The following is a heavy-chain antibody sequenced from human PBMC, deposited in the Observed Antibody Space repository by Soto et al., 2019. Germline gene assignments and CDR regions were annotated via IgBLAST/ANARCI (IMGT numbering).Heavy chain of an antibody. V-gene: IGHV1-69*01. CDR3: ASRRAHDALDL. Sequence: QVQLVQSGTEVKKPGSSVKVSCKASGGTFISYTFNWVRQAPGQGLEWMGEILPVFGTTNYAPKFQGRVAFTADAATATGYMELYSLRSEDTALYYCASRRAHDALDLCGLGTMITVSS. CDR2: ILPVFGTT. J-gene: IGHJ3*01. CDR1: GGTFISYT.